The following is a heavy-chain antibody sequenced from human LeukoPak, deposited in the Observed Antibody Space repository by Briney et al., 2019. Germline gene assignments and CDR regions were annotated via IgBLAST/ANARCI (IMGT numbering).Heavy chain of an antibody. Sequence: KPSETLSLTCTVSGGSISSSTYYWGWIRQPPGKGLEWIGSIYYSGYTYYNPSLKSRVTISVDTSKNQFSLKLSSVTAADTAVYYCARGGGRDFDYWDQGTLVTVSS. CDR1: GGSISSSTYY. CDR3: ARGGGRDFDY. D-gene: IGHD3-16*01. J-gene: IGHJ4*02. V-gene: IGHV4-39*07. CDR2: IYYSGYT.